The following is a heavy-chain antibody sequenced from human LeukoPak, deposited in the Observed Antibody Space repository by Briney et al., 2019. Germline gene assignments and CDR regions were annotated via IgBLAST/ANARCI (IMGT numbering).Heavy chain of an antibody. D-gene: IGHD6-19*01. CDR1: GFTFSSYW. Sequence: SGGSVRLSCAASGFTFSSYWMNWVRQAPGKGLEWVANIKQDGSEKYYVDSVKGRFTISRDNAKNSLFLQMNSLRAEDTAVYYCARGSSGWYGLFDYWGQGTLITVSS. J-gene: IGHJ4*02. CDR2: IKQDGSEK. V-gene: IGHV3-7*04. CDR3: ARGSSGWYGLFDY.